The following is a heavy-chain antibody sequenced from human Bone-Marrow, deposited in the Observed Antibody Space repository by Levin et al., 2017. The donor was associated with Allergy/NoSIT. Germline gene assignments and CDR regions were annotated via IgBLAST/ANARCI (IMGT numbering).Heavy chain of an antibody. V-gene: IGHV1-18*01. Sequence: SGESLKISCKASGYTFTSYGISWVRQAPGQGLEWMGWISAYNGNTNYAQKLQGRVTMTTDTSTSTAYMELRSLRSDDTAVYYCARDGTWLVSQAWFDPWGQGTLVTVSS. D-gene: IGHD3-22*01. J-gene: IGHJ5*02. CDR2: ISAYNGNT. CDR1: GYTFTSYG. CDR3: ARDGTWLVSQAWFDP.